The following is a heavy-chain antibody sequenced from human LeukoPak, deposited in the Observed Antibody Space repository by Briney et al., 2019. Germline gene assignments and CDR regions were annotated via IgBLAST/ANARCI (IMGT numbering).Heavy chain of an antibody. CDR1: GGSFSGYY. V-gene: IGHV4-34*01. Sequence: SETLSLTCAVYGGSFSGYYWSWIRQPPGKGLEWIGEINHSGSTNYNPSLKSRVTISVDTSKNQFSLKLSSVTAADTAVYYCARRRGYYDYVWGSYRYNHSFDYWGQGTLVTVSP. CDR3: ARRRGYYDYVWGSYRYNHSFDY. D-gene: IGHD3-16*02. CDR2: INHSGST. J-gene: IGHJ4*02.